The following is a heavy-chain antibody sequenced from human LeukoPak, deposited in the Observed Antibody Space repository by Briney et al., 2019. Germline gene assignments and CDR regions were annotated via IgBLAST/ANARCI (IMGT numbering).Heavy chain of an antibody. V-gene: IGHV4-30-2*01. Sequence: SETLSLTCTVSGGSISSGGYYWSWIRQHPGKGLEWIGCIYHSGGTHYNPSLKSRVTMSVDMSKNQISLNLNSVTAADTAVYYCARDIWGSSTWGPGTLVTVSS. J-gene: IGHJ5*02. CDR3: ARDIWGSST. D-gene: IGHD3-16*01. CDR1: GGSISSGGYY. CDR2: IYHSGGT.